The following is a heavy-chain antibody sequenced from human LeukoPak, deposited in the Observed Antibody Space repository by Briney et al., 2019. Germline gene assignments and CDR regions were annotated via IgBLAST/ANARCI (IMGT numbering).Heavy chain of an antibody. CDR3: ARTLADFWRDMDV. CDR1: GGSISSGGYY. CDR2: IYYSGST. D-gene: IGHD3-3*01. J-gene: IGHJ6*03. Sequence: SETLSLTCTVSGGSISSGGYYWSWIRQHPGKGLEWIGYIYYSGSTYYNPSLKSRVTISVDTSKNQFSLKLSSVTAADTAVYYCARTLADFWRDMDVWGKGTTVTVSS. V-gene: IGHV4-31*03.